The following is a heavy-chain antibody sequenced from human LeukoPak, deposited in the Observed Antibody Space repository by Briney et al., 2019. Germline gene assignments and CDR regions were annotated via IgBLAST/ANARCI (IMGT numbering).Heavy chain of an antibody. CDR2: ISGSGGST. Sequence: GGSLRLSCAASGFTFSSYGMSWVRQAPGKGLEWVSAISGSGGSTYYADSVKGRFTISRDISKNTLYLQMNSLRAEDTAVYYCAKVREYYYDSSGYSWEYYFDYWGQGTLVTVSS. J-gene: IGHJ4*02. CDR3: AKVREYYYDSSGYSWEYYFDY. D-gene: IGHD3-22*01. CDR1: GFTFSSYG. V-gene: IGHV3-23*01.